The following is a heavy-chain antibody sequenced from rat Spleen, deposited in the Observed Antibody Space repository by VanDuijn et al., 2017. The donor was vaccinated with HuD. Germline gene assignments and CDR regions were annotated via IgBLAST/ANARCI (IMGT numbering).Heavy chain of an antibody. V-gene: IGHV5-25*01. CDR2: ISTGGGNT. J-gene: IGHJ3*01. CDR1: GFTFSNYY. Sequence: EVQLVESGGGLVQPGRSMKLSCAALGFTFSNYYMAWVRQAPTKGLEWVASISTGGGNTYYRDSVKGRFTISRDNAKSTLYLQMDSLRSEDTATYYCARLPGYNYDWFAYWGQGTLVTVSS. CDR3: ARLPGYNYDWFAY. D-gene: IGHD1-4*01.